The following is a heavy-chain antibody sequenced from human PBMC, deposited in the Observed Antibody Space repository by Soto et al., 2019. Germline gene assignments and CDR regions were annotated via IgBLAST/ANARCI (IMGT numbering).Heavy chain of an antibody. CDR1: GFTADDYA. CDR2: ISSNSDTI. CDR3: AKDMKWGGMTTIPYFDT. J-gene: IGHJ4*02. D-gene: IGHD4-17*01. V-gene: IGHV3-9*02. Sequence: EVQLVESGGGLVQPGRSLRLSCVASGFTADDYAMHWVRQAPGKGLEWVSGISSNSDTIDYADSVKGRFTISSDNAKNSLFLQMNSLRPEDTALYYCAKDMKWGGMTTIPYFDTWGQGTLVTVSS.